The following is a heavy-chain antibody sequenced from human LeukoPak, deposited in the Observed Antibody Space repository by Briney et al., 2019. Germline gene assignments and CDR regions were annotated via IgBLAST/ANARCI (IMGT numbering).Heavy chain of an antibody. CDR1: GGSINSGGYY. D-gene: IGHD3-10*01. V-gene: IGHV4-30-4*01. J-gene: IGHJ5*02. Sequence: PSEALSLTCTVSGGSINSGGYYWSWIRQPPGKGLEWLGYIYSSGSTYYNPSLMSRITISRDTSKKQFSLRLSSVTAADTAVYYCARDPRDASGTWGQGTLVTVSS. CDR3: ARDPRDASGT. CDR2: IYSSGST.